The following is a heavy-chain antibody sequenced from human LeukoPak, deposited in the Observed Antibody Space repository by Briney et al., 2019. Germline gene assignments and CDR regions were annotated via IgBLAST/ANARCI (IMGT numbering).Heavy chain of an antibody. J-gene: IGHJ4*02. Sequence: SETLSLTCTVSGYSISSGYYWGWIRQPPGKGLEWIGSIYHSGSTYYNPSLKSRVTISVDTSKNQFSLKLSSVTAADTAVYYCARGRRDGYTPHFDYWGQGTLVTVSS. V-gene: IGHV4-38-2*02. CDR2: IYHSGST. D-gene: IGHD5-24*01. CDR3: ARGRRDGYTPHFDY. CDR1: GYSISSGYY.